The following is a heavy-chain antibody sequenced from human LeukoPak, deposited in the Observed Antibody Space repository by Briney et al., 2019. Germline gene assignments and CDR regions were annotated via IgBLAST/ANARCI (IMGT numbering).Heavy chain of an antibody. Sequence: GGSLRLSCAASGFTFSNAWMSWVRQAPGKGLEWVANMKHDGSGEYYVDSEKGRFTISRDNAKNSLYLQMNSLRAEDTALYYCARDHLIASAGNDYWGQGTLVTVSS. CDR1: GFTFSNAW. D-gene: IGHD6-13*01. V-gene: IGHV3-7*01. CDR3: ARDHLIASAGNDY. CDR2: MKHDGSGE. J-gene: IGHJ4*02.